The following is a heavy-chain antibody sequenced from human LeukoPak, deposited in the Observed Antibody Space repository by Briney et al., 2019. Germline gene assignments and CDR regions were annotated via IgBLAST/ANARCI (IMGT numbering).Heavy chain of an antibody. D-gene: IGHD6-6*01. CDR2: IYYSGST. CDR3: ARLYEETARRYAFDI. V-gene: IGHV4-39*01. Sequence: TSETLSLTCTVSGGSISSSSYYWGWIRQPPGKGLEWIGSIYYSGSTYYNPSLKSRVTISVDTSKNQFSLKLSSVTAADTAVYYCARLYEETARRYAFDIWGQGTMVTVSS. CDR1: GGSISSSSYY. J-gene: IGHJ3*02.